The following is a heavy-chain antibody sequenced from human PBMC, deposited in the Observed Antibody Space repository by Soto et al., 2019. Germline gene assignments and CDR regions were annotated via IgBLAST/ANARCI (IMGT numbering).Heavy chain of an antibody. CDR1: GFTFSSFG. Sequence: QAGGSLRLSCAASGFTFSSFGMQWVRQAPGKGLEWVAGISYDGSKKYYEDSVKGRFTISRDNSKNLIYLQMNSLRAEDTAVYYCAKDTSKYSSNWPAYYGMGVWGQGTTVTVSS. D-gene: IGHD6-13*01. J-gene: IGHJ6*02. CDR3: AKDTSKYSSNWPAYYGMGV. CDR2: ISYDGSKK. V-gene: IGHV3-30*18.